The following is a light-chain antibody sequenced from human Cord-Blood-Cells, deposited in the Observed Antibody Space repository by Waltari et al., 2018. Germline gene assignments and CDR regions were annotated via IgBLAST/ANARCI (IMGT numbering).Light chain of an antibody. Sequence: NVMLTQPHSVSESPGKTVPISCTRSRGRISSNYVQWYQQRPGSAPTTVIYEDNPRPSAVPARFSGSIDSSSNSASLTISGLKTDDDADYYCQSYDSSNQVFGGGTKLTVL. V-gene: IGLV6-57*03. CDR2: EDN. CDR1: RGRISSNY. J-gene: IGLJ3*02. CDR3: QSYDSSNQV.